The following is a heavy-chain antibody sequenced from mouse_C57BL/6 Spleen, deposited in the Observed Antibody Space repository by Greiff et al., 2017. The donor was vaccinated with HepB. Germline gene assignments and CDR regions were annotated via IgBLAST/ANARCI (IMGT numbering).Heavy chain of an antibody. V-gene: IGHV1-81*01. CDR2: IYPRSGNT. D-gene: IGHD2-14*01. CDR3: AREVHHWYFDV. CDR1: GYTFTSYG. Sequence: QVQLQQSGAELARPGASVKLSCKASGYTFTSYGISWVKQRTGQGLEWIGEIYPRSGNTYYNEKFKGKATLTADKSSSTAYMGLRSLTSDDSAVYVCAREVHHWYFDVCGTGTTVTVSS. J-gene: IGHJ1*03.